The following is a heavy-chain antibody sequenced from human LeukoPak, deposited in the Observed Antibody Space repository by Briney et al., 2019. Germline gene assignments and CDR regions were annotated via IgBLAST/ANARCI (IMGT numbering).Heavy chain of an antibody. Sequence: ESGPTLVKPTQTLTLTCTFSGFSLSTSGVGVGWIRQPPGKALEWLALIYWDDDKRYSPSLKSRLTITKDTSKNQVVLTMTNMDPVDTATYYCAHSREYYDILTGSPSGPYYFDYWGQGTLVTVSS. CDR2: IYWDDDK. V-gene: IGHV2-5*02. CDR3: AHSREYYDILTGSPSGPYYFDY. D-gene: IGHD3-9*01. CDR1: GFSLSTSGVG. J-gene: IGHJ4*02.